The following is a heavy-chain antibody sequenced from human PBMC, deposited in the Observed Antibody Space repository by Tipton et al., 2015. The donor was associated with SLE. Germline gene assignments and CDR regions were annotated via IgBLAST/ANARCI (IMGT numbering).Heavy chain of an antibody. CDR2: INHSGST. Sequence: TLSLTCTVSGGSISSSSYYWGWIRQPPGKGLEWIGEINHSGSTNYNPSLKSRVTISVDTSKNQFSLKLSSVTAADTAVYYCAGKRPRSRAFDIWGQGTMVTVSS. D-gene: IGHD1-1*01. V-gene: IGHV4-39*07. CDR3: AGKRPRSRAFDI. CDR1: GGSISSSSYY. J-gene: IGHJ3*02.